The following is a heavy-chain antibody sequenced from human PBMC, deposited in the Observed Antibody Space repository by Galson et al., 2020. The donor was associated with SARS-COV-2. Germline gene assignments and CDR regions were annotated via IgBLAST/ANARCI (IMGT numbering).Heavy chain of an antibody. V-gene: IGHV4-34*01. Sequence: SQTLSLTCAVSGGSLNGYYWNWIRQPPGKGLEWIGEINHGSRTNYSPSLKSRVAFSVDPSKNQVSLRLYSMTAADTAKYFCARSGSRGIYYYGMDVWGQGTTVTVSS. CDR1: GGSLNGYY. D-gene: IGHD2-15*01. J-gene: IGHJ6*02. CDR2: INHGSRT. CDR3: ARSGSRGIYYYGMDV.